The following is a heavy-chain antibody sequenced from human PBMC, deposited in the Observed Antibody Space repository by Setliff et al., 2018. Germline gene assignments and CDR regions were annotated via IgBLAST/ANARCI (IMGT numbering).Heavy chain of an antibody. Sequence: ASVKVSCKASGYSLNTYGISWVRQAPGQGLEWMGWISGYNGFIIYAQKFKGRVTMTTDTSTNTAYMELRSLRSDDTAMYYCTRAAREVVVPPSQKGNDYWGQGTLVTVS. D-gene: IGHD2-2*01. CDR2: ISGYNGFI. CDR3: TRAAREVVVPPSQKGNDY. J-gene: IGHJ4*02. CDR1: GYSLNTYG. V-gene: IGHV1-18*01.